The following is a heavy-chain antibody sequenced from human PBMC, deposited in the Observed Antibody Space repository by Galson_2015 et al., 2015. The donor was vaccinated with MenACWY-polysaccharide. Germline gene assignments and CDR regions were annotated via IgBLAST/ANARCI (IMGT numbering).Heavy chain of an antibody. CDR2: ITEGGSNK. Sequence: SLRLSCAAFGFTVSSYVMSWVRQAPGRGLEWVSSITEGGSNKYYVDSVKGRFTISRDNSKNSLYLQMNSLRAEDTAMYYCASQTWTGYFDYWGQGILVTVSS. V-gene: IGHV3-7*03. CDR3: ASQTWTGYFDY. D-gene: IGHD3-10*01. CDR1: GFTVSSYV. J-gene: IGHJ4*02.